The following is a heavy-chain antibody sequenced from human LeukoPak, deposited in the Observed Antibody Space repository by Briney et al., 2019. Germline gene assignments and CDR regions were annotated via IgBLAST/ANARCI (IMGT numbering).Heavy chain of an antibody. CDR3: ARDGHGVPLDY. J-gene: IGHJ4*02. Sequence: GGSLRLSCAASAFTFSDYYMGWIRQAPGKGLEWVSYISSSGSIMYYADSVKGRFTISRDNSKNTLYLQMNSLRAEDTALYYCARDGHGVPLDYWGQGTLVTVSP. CDR2: ISSSGSIM. V-gene: IGHV3-11*04. CDR1: AFTFSDYY. D-gene: IGHD4-17*01.